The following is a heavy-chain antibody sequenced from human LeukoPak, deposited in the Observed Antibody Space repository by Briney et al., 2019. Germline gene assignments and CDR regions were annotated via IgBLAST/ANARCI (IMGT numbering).Heavy chain of an antibody. CDR3: AREAENWFDP. D-gene: IGHD1-14*01. CDR1: GFTFRSYS. J-gene: IGHJ5*02. V-gene: IGHV3-48*04. Sequence: PGGSRRLSCAASGFTFRSYSMNWVRQPPGTRLEWVSYISSISGTIYYADSVKGRFTISRDNAKNSLYLQMNSLRAEDTAVYYCAREAENWFDPWGQGTLVTVSS. CDR2: ISSISGTI.